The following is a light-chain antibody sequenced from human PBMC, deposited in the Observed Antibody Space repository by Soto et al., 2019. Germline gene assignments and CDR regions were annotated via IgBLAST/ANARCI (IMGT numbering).Light chain of an antibody. CDR2: DVS. Sequence: QSALTQPASVSGSPGQSITISCTGTSSDVGGYNYVSWYQQHPGEAPKLMIYDVSDRHSGVSNRFSASKSGNTASLTISGLQPEDEADYFCCSYTSSSTPWVFGTGTKVTVL. J-gene: IGLJ1*01. CDR1: SSDVGGYNY. V-gene: IGLV2-14*03. CDR3: CSYTSSSTPWV.